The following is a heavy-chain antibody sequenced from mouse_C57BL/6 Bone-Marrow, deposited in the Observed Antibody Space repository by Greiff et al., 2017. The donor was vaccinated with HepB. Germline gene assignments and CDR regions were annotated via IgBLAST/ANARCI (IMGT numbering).Heavy chain of an antibody. V-gene: IGHV7-3*01. J-gene: IGHJ4*01. CDR3: ARYRRTVYAMDY. CDR1: GFTFTDYY. Sequence: EVQLVESGGGLVQPGGSLSLSCAASGFTFTDYYMSWVRQPPGKALEWLGFIRNKANGYTTEYSASVKGRFTISRDNSQSILYLQMNALRAEDSATYYCARYRRTVYAMDYWGQGTSVTVSS. CDR2: IRNKANGYTT.